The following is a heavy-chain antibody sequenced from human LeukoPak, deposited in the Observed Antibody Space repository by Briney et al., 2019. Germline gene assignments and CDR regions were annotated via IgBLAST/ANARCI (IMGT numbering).Heavy chain of an antibody. CDR3: AKPLRDAGSFNYPYFDF. Sequence: AGGSLRLSCAASGFTFTNYAMNWVRQAPGKGLEWVSAISGSGGSSSYADSVRGRFTISRDNSNNMLYLQMNSLRAEDTAVYYCAKPLRDAGSFNYPYFDFWGQGTLVTVPS. D-gene: IGHD5-24*01. V-gene: IGHV3-23*01. CDR2: ISGSGGSS. J-gene: IGHJ4*02. CDR1: GFTFTNYA.